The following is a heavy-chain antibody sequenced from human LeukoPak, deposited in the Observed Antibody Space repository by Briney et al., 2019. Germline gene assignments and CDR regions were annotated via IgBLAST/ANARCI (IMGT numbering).Heavy chain of an antibody. J-gene: IGHJ4*02. CDR1: GYSFTTSW. D-gene: IGHD2-2*01. V-gene: IGHV5-51*01. CDR2: IYPADSDT. CDR3: ARQRSSAWHADY. Sequence: GESLNISCKGSGYSFTTSWIAWVRQMPGKGLEWMGIIYPADSDTRYSPSFKGQVTISADKSINTAYLQWSRLKASDSAMYYCARQRSSAWHADYWGQGTLVTVS.